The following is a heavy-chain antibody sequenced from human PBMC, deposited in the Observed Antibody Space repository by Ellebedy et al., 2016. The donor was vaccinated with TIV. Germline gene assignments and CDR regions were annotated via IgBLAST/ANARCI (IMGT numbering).Heavy chain of an antibody. CDR2: INPSGGST. V-gene: IGHV1-46*01. CDR3: ARDVPWGTSLAVDY. D-gene: IGHD3-16*01. J-gene: IGHJ4*02. CDR1: GYTFTRYY. Sequence: ASMKVSCXASGYTFTRYYMHWVRQAPGQGLEWMGKINPSGGSTTYAQKFQGRVTMTRDRSTSTVYMELSSLRSEDTAVYYCARDVPWGTSLAVDYWGQGTLVTVSS.